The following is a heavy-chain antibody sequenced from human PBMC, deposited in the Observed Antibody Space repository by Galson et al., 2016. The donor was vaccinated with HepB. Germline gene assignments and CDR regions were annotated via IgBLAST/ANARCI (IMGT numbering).Heavy chain of an antibody. J-gene: IGHJ1*01. Sequence: SLRLSCAASGFTFSNYGMHWLRLAPGKGLEWVTTISFHGVDHFYADSVRGRFTISRDDSRNTVYLQMNNLRVEDTAVYYCATDSSKAYYDDEYFHNWGQGTLVTVSS. CDR3: ATDSSKAYYDDEYFHN. CDR2: ISFHGVDH. CDR1: GFTFSNYG. V-gene: IGHV3-30*03. D-gene: IGHD3-22*01.